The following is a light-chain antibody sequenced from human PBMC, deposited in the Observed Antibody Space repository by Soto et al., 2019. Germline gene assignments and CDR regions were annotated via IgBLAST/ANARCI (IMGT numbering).Light chain of an antibody. Sequence: EIVLTQSPGTLSLSPGERATLSCRASQSVSSSYLAWYQRKPGQAPRLLIYGASSRATGIPDRFSGSGSGTDFTLTIIRLEPVDFAVYYCQQYGSSRCFFGGGTKVDIK. CDR3: QQYGSSRCF. CDR2: GAS. V-gene: IGKV3-20*01. CDR1: QSVSSSY. J-gene: IGKJ4*01.